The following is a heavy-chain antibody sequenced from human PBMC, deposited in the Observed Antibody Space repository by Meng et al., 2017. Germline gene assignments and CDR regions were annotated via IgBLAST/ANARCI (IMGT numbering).Heavy chain of an antibody. CDR3: ARGRPFQRITMVRGVITFGGFDY. CDR1: GFTFSSYA. J-gene: IGHJ4*02. Sequence: GSLRLSCAASGFTFSSYAMHWVRQAPGKGLEWVAVISYDGSNKYYADSVKGRFTISRDNSKNTLYLQMNSLRAEDTAVYYCARGRPFQRITMVRGVITFGGFDYWGQGTLVTVSS. V-gene: IGHV3-30*04. D-gene: IGHD3-10*01. CDR2: ISYDGSNK.